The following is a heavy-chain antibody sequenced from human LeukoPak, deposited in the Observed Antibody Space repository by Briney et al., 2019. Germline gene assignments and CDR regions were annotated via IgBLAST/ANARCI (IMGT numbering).Heavy chain of an antibody. CDR1: GFTFSSYW. V-gene: IGHV3-7*01. Sequence: GGSLRLSCAASGFTFSSYWMSWVRQAPGKGLEWVANIKQDGSEKYYVDSVKGRFTISRDNAKNSLYLQMNSLRAEDTAVYYCAGVGWELQFDYWGQGTLVTVSS. CDR3: AGVGWELQFDY. D-gene: IGHD1-26*01. J-gene: IGHJ4*02. CDR2: IKQDGSEK.